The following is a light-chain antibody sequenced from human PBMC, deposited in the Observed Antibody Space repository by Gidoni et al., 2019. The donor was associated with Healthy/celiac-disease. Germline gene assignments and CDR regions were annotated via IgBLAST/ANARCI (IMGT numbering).Light chain of an antibody. Sequence: DIQMTQSPSSLSASVGDRVTITCQASQDISNYLNWYQQKPGKAPKLLIYDASNLETGFPSRFSGSGSGTDFTFTISSLQPEDIATYYCQQYDNLPLXGXTKVEIK. CDR3: QQYDNLP. J-gene: IGKJ4*01. V-gene: IGKV1-33*01. CDR1: QDISNY. CDR2: DAS.